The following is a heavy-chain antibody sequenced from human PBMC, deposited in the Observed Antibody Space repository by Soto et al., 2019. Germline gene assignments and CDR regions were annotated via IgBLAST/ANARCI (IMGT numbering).Heavy chain of an antibody. CDR2: INAGNGNT. CDR3: ARTPKDTAMVPFDY. D-gene: IGHD5-18*01. V-gene: IGHV1-3*01. CDR1: GYTFTSYA. Sequence: ASVKVSCKASGYTFTSYAMHWVRQAPGQRLEWMGWINAGNGNTKYSQKFQGRVTTTRDTSASTAYMELSSLRSEDTAVYYCARTPKDTAMVPFDYWGQGTLVTVSS. J-gene: IGHJ4*02.